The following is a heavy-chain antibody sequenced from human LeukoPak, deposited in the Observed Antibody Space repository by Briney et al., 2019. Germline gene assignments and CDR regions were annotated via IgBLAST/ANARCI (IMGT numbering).Heavy chain of an antibody. CDR1: GFTFSSYA. Sequence: GGSLRLSCAASGFTFSSYAMSWLRQAPGKGLEWVSAISGSGGSTYYADSVKGRFTISRDNSKNTLYLQMNSLRAEDTAVYYCATHREWFSQGNAFDIWGQGTMVTVSS. D-gene: IGHD3-3*01. CDR3: ATHREWFSQGNAFDI. V-gene: IGHV3-23*01. CDR2: ISGSGGST. J-gene: IGHJ3*02.